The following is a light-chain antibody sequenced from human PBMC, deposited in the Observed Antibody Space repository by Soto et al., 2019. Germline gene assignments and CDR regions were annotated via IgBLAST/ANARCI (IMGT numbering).Light chain of an antibody. CDR1: QSVSSSY. CDR3: QQYGSSPKGT. CDR2: GAS. Sequence: EIVLTQSPGTLSLSAGERATLSCRDSQSVSSSYLAWYQQKPGQAPRLLIYGASSRATGIPDRFSGSGSGTDFTLTISRLEPEDFAVYYCQQYGSSPKGTFGQGTKVDIK. J-gene: IGKJ1*01. V-gene: IGKV3-20*01.